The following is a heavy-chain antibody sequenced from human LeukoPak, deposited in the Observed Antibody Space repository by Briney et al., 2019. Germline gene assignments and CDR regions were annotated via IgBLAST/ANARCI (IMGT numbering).Heavy chain of an antibody. CDR1: GGSFSGYY. CDR2: INHSGST. Sequence: SETLSLTCAVYGGSFSGYYWSWIRQPPGKGLEWVGEINHSGSTNYNPSLKRRVTISVDTSKNQFSLKLSSVTAADTAVYYCARGVSLGTRPGGVDYWGQGTLVTVSS. V-gene: IGHV4-34*01. CDR3: ARGVSLGTRPGGVDY. D-gene: IGHD1-26*01. J-gene: IGHJ4*02.